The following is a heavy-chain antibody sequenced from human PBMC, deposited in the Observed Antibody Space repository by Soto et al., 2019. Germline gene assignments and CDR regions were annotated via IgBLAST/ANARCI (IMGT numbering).Heavy chain of an antibody. CDR1: GGSISSSSYY. V-gene: IGHV4-39*01. J-gene: IGHJ4*02. D-gene: IGHD1-7*01. CDR2: IFYSGST. Sequence: SETLSLTCTVSGGSISSSSYYWGWIRQPPGKGLEWIGSIFYSGSTYYNPSLKSRVTISVDTSKNQFSLKLSSVTAADTAVYYCATSSAELFDYWGQGTLVTVSS. CDR3: ATSSAELFDY.